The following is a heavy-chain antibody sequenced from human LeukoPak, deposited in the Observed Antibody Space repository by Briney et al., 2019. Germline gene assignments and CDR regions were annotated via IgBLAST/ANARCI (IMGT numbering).Heavy chain of an antibody. CDR2: ISGSGGST. Sequence: PGGSLRLSCAASGFTFSSYAMSWVRQAPGKGLEWVSAISGSGGSTYYADSVKGRFTISRDNSKNTLYLQMNSLRAEDTAVYYCARLRGSYPYYFDYWGQGTLVTVSS. D-gene: IGHD1-26*01. J-gene: IGHJ4*02. CDR1: GFTFSSYA. CDR3: ARLRGSYPYYFDY. V-gene: IGHV3-23*01.